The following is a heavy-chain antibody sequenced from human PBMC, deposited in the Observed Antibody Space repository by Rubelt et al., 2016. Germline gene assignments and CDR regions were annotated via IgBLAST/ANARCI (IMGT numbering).Heavy chain of an antibody. Sequence: QVQLQESGPGLVKPSETLSLTCTVSGGSISSYYWSWIRQPPGKGLEWIGYIYYTGSTNYNPSLQSRVTISVDTSKNQFSRKLSSVTAADTAMYYCARVGGYNSPFNDWGPGTLVTVSS. CDR2: IYYTGST. CDR1: GGSISSYY. J-gene: IGHJ4*02. V-gene: IGHV4-59*01. CDR3: ARVGGYNSPFND. D-gene: IGHD2/OR15-2a*01.